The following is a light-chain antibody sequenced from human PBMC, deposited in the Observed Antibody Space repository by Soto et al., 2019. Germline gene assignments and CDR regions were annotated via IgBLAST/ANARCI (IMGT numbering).Light chain of an antibody. CDR2: EVS. CDR1: SGDVGGYNY. V-gene: IGLV2-8*01. J-gene: IGLJ1*01. Sequence: QPVLTQPPSAYGAHRQSVPISCTATSGDVGGYNYVSWYQQHPGKAPKLMIYEVSKRPSGVPDRFSGSTSGNTASLTVSGLQAEDEADYYCSSYAGSNNYVFGTGTKVTVL. CDR3: SSYAGSNNYV.